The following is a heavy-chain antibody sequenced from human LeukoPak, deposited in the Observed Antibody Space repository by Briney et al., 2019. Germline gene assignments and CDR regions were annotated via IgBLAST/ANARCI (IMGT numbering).Heavy chain of an antibody. CDR3: ARDRHYYGSGTFDY. CDR1: GFTFSSYG. J-gene: IGHJ4*02. D-gene: IGHD3-10*01. CDR2: ISGSGGST. Sequence: GGSLRLSCAASGFTFSSYGLSWVRQAPGKGLEWVSGISGSGGSTNYADSVKGRFTISRDNSKNTLYLQMNSLRAEDTAVYYCARDRHYYGSGTFDYWGQGTLVTVSS. V-gene: IGHV3-23*01.